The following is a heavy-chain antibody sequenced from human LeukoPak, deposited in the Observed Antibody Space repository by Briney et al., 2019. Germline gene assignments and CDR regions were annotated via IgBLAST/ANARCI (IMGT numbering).Heavy chain of an antibody. Sequence: GGSLRLSCTVSGFTVSSNSMSWVRQAPGKGLEWVSFIYSGDNTHYSDSVKGRFTISRDNSKNTLYLQMNSLRAEDTAVYYCARRAGAYSHPYDYWGQGTLVTVSS. J-gene: IGHJ4*02. CDR2: IYSGDNT. D-gene: IGHD4/OR15-4a*01. CDR1: GFTVSSNS. V-gene: IGHV3-53*01. CDR3: ARRAGAYSHPYDY.